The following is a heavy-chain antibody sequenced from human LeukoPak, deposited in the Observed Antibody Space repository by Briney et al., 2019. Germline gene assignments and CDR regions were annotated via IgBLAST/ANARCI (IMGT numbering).Heavy chain of an antibody. J-gene: IGHJ5*02. CDR2: INSDGSTT. D-gene: IGHD4-17*01. V-gene: IGHV3-74*01. CDR3: ARGYGDWFDP. Sequence: GGSLRLSCAASGFTFSSYWMHWVRQAPGEGLVWVSRINSDGSTTSYADSVKGRFTISRDNAKNTLYLQMNSLRAEDTAVYYCARGYGDWFDPWGQGTLVTVSS. CDR1: GFTFSSYW.